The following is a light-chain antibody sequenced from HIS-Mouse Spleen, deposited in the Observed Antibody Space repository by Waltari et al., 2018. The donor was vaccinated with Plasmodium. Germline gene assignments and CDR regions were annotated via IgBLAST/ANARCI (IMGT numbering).Light chain of an antibody. CDR2: DVS. V-gene: IGLV2-14*03. Sequence: QSALTQPASVSGSPGPSTTISCTGTSSAVGGYHYVSWYQHHPGKAPKLMIDDVSNRPSGVSNRFSCSKSGNTASLTISVLQAEDEADYYCSSYTSSSTWVFGGGTKLTVL. CDR3: SSYTSSSTWV. J-gene: IGLJ3*02. CDR1: SSAVGGYHY.